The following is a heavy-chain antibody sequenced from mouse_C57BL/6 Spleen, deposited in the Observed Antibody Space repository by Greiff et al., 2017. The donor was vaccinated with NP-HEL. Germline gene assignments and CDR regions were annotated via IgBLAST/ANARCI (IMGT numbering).Heavy chain of an antibody. CDR3: ARPLRQGEAMDY. V-gene: IGHV1-82*01. D-gene: IGHD2-4*01. CDR2: IYPGDGDT. CDR1: GYAFSSSW. Sequence: QVQLQQSGPELVKPGASVKISCKASGYAFSSSWMNWVKQRPGKGLEWIGRIYPGDGDTNYNGKFKGKATLTADKSSSTAYMQLSSLTSEDSAVYLCARPLRQGEAMDYWGQGTSVTVSA. J-gene: IGHJ4*01.